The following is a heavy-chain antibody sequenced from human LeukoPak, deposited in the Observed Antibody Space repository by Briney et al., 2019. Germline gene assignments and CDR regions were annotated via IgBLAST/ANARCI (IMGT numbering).Heavy chain of an antibody. Sequence: SVKVSCKASGGTFSSYAISWVRQAPGQGLEWMGGIIPIFGTTNYAQKFQGRVTITADESTNTAYMELSSLRSEDTAVYYCASSAAYCGGDCYLLNYWGQGTLVTVSS. CDR2: IIPIFGTT. J-gene: IGHJ4*02. CDR1: GGTFSSYA. V-gene: IGHV1-69*13. D-gene: IGHD2-21*01. CDR3: ASSAAYCGGDCYLLNY.